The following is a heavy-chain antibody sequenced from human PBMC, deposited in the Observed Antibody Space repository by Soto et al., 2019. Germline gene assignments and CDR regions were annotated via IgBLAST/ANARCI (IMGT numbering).Heavy chain of an antibody. D-gene: IGHD6-6*01. Sequence: QVQLVQSGAEVKKPGSSVKVSCKASGGTFSSYAISWVRQAPGQGLEWMGGIIPIFGTANYAQKFQGRVTITADESTSTAYMELSSLRSEDTAVYYCSRDKGSSKPNYYYDYGMDVWGQGTTVTVSS. CDR2: IIPIFGTA. CDR3: SRDKGSSKPNYYYDYGMDV. J-gene: IGHJ6*02. V-gene: IGHV1-69*01. CDR1: GGTFSSYA.